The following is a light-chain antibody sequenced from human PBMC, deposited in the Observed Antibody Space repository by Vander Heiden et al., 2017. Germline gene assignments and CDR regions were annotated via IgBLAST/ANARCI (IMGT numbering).Light chain of an antibody. V-gene: IGKV3-15*01. CDR2: GAS. J-gene: IGKJ4*01. CDR3: QQHAYGPLT. Sequence: EIVMTQSPVTLSVSPGESVTLSCRAGQSIDTTLAWYQHRPGQAPRLLIFGASTRATDIPVSFSGSGSGTEFTLTISGLQSEDFAVYYCQQHAYGPLTFGGGTKVEIK. CDR1: QSIDTT.